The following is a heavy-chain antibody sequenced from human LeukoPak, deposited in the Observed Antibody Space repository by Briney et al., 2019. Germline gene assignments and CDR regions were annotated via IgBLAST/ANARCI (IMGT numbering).Heavy chain of an antibody. V-gene: IGHV1-69*05. J-gene: IGHJ3*02. CDR3: ARRVLLWFGEPRGGAFDI. CDR1: GGTFRSYA. D-gene: IGHD3-10*01. Sequence: GASVKVSCKASGGTFRSYAISWVRQAPGQGLEWMGGVIPIFGTANYAQKFQGRVTITTDESTSTAYMELSSLRSEDTAVYYCARRVLLWFGEPRGGAFDIWGQGTMVNVSS. CDR2: VIPIFGTA.